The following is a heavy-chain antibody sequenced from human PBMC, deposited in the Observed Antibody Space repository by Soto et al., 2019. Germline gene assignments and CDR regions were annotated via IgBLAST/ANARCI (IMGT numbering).Heavy chain of an antibody. CDR3: ARRFRGTWFDP. Sequence: SETLSLTCTVSGGSISSSSHYWGWIRQAPGKGLEWIANIYYSGYTYYNPSLQSRVIISVDTPKNQFSLKLTSVTAADTAVYYCARRFRGTWFDPWAREPWSPSPQ. CDR2: IYYSGYT. V-gene: IGHV4-39*01. CDR1: GGSISSSSHY. J-gene: IGHJ5*02.